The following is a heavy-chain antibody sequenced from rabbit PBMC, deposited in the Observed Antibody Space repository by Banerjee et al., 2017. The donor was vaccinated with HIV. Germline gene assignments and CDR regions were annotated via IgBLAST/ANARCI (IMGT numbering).Heavy chain of an antibody. CDR3: ARDTGSYDYIDVYFNL. D-gene: IGHD6-1*01. CDR1: GFTLSSYYM. V-gene: IGHV1S45*01. Sequence: QEQLKESRGGLVQPGGSLKLSCKASGFTLSSYYMNWVRQAPGKGLEWIGYIDPVFGITYYASWAKGRFTISKASSTTVTLQMTSLTAADTATYFCARDTGSYDYIDVYFNLWGQGTLVTVS. CDR2: IDPVFGIT. J-gene: IGHJ4*01.